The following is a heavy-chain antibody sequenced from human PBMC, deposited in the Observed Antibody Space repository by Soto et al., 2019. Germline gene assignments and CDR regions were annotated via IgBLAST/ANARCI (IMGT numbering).Heavy chain of an antibody. Sequence: HPGGSLRLSCAASGFTFSSHDMHWVRQASGKTLEWVSAIGTGGDTYYSDSLKGRFTISKENAKNSLYPQMNSLRSVDTAVYYCTRGYYYGMDVWGQGTTVTV. CDR3: TRGYYYGMDV. J-gene: IGHJ6*02. CDR2: IGTGGDT. V-gene: IGHV3-13*01. CDR1: GFTFSSHD.